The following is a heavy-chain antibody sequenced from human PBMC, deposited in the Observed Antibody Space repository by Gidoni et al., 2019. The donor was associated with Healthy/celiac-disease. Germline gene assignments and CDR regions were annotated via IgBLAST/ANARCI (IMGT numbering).Heavy chain of an antibody. CDR2: ISSSSSYI. CDR3: ARDGRKRDAFDI. Sequence: EVQLVESGGGLVKPGGSLRLSCAASGFPFSSYSMNWVRQAPGKGLEWVSSISSSSSYIYYADSVKGRFTISRDNAKNSLYLQMNSLRAEDTAVYYCARDGRKRDAFDIWGQGTMVTVSS. CDR1: GFPFSSYS. V-gene: IGHV3-21*01. J-gene: IGHJ3*02. D-gene: IGHD1-26*01.